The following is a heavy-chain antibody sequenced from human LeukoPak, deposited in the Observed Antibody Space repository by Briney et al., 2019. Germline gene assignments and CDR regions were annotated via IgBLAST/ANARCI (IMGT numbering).Heavy chain of an antibody. J-gene: IGHJ4*02. V-gene: IGHV3-23*01. Sequence: GGSLRLSCAASGFSFSSYSMNWVRQAPGKGLEWVSAISGSGDSTYYGDSVKGRFTISRDNSKNTLYLQMNSLRAEDTAVYYCAKTRPLDSSSWSHGDYWGQGTLVTVSS. CDR1: GFSFSSYS. D-gene: IGHD6-13*01. CDR2: ISGSGDST. CDR3: AKTRPLDSSSWSHGDY.